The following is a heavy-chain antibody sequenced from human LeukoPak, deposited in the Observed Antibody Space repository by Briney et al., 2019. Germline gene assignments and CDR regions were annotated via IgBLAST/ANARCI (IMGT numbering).Heavy chain of an antibody. V-gene: IGHV5-51*01. J-gene: IGHJ4*02. CDR2: IYPGDSDT. D-gene: IGHD3-10*01. CDR3: ARGVMVRGVIITTYFDY. Sequence: GESLRISCKGSGCSFTSYWIGWVRQMPGKGLEWMGIIYPGDSDTRYSPSFQGQVTISADKSISTAYLQWSSLKASDTAMYYCARGVMVRGVIITTYFDYWGQGTLVTVSS. CDR1: GCSFTSYW.